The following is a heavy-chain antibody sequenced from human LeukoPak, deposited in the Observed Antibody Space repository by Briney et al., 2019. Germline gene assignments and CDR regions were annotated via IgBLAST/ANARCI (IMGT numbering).Heavy chain of an antibody. V-gene: IGHV1-2*02. CDR3: ARAPPITRGPFDP. CDR1: GYTFTGYY. CDR2: INPNNGDT. Sequence: ASVKVSCKASGYTFTGYYIHWVRQAPGQGLEWMGWINPNNGDTNFAQKFQGRVTMTRDTSISTVYMELSRLRSDDTAVYYCARAPPITRGPFDPWGQGTLVTVSS. J-gene: IGHJ5*02. D-gene: IGHD3-10*01.